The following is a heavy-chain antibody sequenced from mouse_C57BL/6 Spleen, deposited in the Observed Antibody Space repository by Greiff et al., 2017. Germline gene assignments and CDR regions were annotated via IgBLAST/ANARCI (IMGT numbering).Heavy chain of an antibody. J-gene: IGHJ2*01. CDR1: GYAFSSSW. CDR2: IYPGDGDT. V-gene: IGHV1-82*01. D-gene: IGHD2-12*01. CDR3: ARSYSHFDY. Sequence: VKLMESGPELVKPGASVKISCKASGYAFSSSWMNWVKQRPGKGLEWIGRIYPGDGDTNYNGKFKGKATLTADKSSSTAYMQLSSLTSEDSAVYFCARSYSHFDYWGQGTTLTVSS.